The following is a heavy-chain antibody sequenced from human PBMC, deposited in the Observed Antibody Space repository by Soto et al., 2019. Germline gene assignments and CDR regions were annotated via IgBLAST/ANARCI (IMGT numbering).Heavy chain of an antibody. J-gene: IGHJ6*02. CDR3: TRDLGPYYYDSSGYSYYYYGMDV. CDR2: IRSKAYGGTT. D-gene: IGHD3-22*01. Sequence: GGSLRLSCTASGFTFGDYAMSWFRQAPGKGLEWVGFIRSKAYGGTTEYAASVKGRFTISRDDSKSIAYLQMNSLKTEDTAVYHCTRDLGPYYYDSSGYSYYYYGMDVWGQGTTVTVSS. CDR1: GFTFGDYA. V-gene: IGHV3-49*03.